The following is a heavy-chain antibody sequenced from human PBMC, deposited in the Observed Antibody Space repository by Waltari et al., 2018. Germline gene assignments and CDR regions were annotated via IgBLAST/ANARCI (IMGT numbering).Heavy chain of an antibody. CDR3: ARYGEVPASYFFDH. D-gene: IGHD2-21*01. CDR2: IPYSGST. Sequence: QVQLHQWGAGRLKPSETLSLTCAVSGESFLGSFWSWVRQSPGKGLEWLGSIPYSGSTNYNPTLESRLSLSVDTTKKQFSLKLTSVTAADAALYFCARYGEVPASYFFDHWGQGTLVTVSS. V-gene: IGHV4-34*01. J-gene: IGHJ4*01. CDR1: GESFLGSF.